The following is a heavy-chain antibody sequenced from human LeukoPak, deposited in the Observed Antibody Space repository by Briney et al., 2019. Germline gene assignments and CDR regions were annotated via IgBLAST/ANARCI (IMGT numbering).Heavy chain of an antibody. CDR2: ISSSSSYI. Sequence: PGGSLRLSCGASGFTFSSYSMNWVRQAPGKGLEGVSSISSSSSYIYYADSVKGRFTISRDNAKNSLYLQMNSLRAEDTAVYYCARDSMYSSSWYFDYWGQGTLVTVSS. CDR1: GFTFSSYS. J-gene: IGHJ4*02. V-gene: IGHV3-21*01. D-gene: IGHD6-6*01. CDR3: ARDSMYSSSWYFDY.